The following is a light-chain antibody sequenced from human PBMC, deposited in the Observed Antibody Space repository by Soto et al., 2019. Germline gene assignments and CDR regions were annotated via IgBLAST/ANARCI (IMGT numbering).Light chain of an antibody. V-gene: IGKV1-17*01. CDR1: EDITDD. J-gene: IGKJ1*01. Sequence: PMTESLASLSASAGDRVTITVRASEDITDDLGWYQQTPGKAPKGLIYAASHLQSGVPSRFSGSGAGTEFTLTISILPPEDFAVYYCQQYGSSGTFGQGTKV. CDR3: QQYGSSGT. CDR2: AAS.